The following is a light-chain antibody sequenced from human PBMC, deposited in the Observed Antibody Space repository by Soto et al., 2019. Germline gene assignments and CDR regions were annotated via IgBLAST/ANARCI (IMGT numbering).Light chain of an antibody. CDR1: SGYSNYK. CDR2: VGTGGIVG. J-gene: IGLJ2*01. Sequence: QSVLTQPPSASASLGASVTLTCTLSSGYSNYKVDWYQQRPGKGPRFVMRVGTGGIVGSKGDGIPDRFSVLGSGLNRYLTIKNIQEAEESDYHCGADHGSGSTRAYPVVFGGGTQVTVL. V-gene: IGLV9-49*01. CDR3: GADHGSGSTRAYPVV.